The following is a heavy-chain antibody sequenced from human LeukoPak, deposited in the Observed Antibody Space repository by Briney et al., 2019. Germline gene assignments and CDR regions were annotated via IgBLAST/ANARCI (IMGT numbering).Heavy chain of an antibody. CDR1: GFTFSSYG. CDR3: ARAHNWKYGSFDF. J-gene: IGHJ4*02. Sequence: GGSLRLSCAASGFTFSSYGMHWVRQAPGKGLEWVAFIRYDGSNKYYADSVKGRFTISRDNSKNTLYLQMNSLRAEDTAVYYCARAHNWKYGSFDFWGQGTLVTVSS. CDR2: IRYDGSNK. V-gene: IGHV3-30*02. D-gene: IGHD1-7*01.